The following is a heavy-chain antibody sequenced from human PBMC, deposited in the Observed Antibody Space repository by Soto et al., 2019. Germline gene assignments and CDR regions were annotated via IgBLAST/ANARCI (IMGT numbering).Heavy chain of an antibody. V-gene: IGHV3-15*07. D-gene: IGHD5-12*01. CDR1: GFTFSNTW. CDR2: IKSGRDGGTA. Sequence: GGSLRLSCVASGFTFSNTWMNWVRQAPGEGLEWVATIKSGRDGGTADYAASVKDRFSISRDDSESTVSLQMNSLRIEDTAFYYCATHSSYAYAYWGQGALVTVSS. CDR3: ATHSSYAYAY. J-gene: IGHJ4*02.